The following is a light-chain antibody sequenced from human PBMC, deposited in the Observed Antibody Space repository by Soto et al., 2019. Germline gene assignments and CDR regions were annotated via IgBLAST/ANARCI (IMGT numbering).Light chain of an antibody. CDR2: DAS. CDR1: QSISSN. Sequence: IVLTQSPAPLSVSPGERATLSCRASQSISSNLAWYQQKPGQVPRLLIYDASTRAAGIPTGFSGSGSGTEFTLTIGSLQSEDFAMYYCQQYHNWPLTLGGGTKVDI. V-gene: IGKV3-15*01. J-gene: IGKJ4*01. CDR3: QQYHNWPLT.